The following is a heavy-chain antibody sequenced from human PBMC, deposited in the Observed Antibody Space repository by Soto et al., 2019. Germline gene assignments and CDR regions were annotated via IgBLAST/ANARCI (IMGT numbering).Heavy chain of an antibody. J-gene: IGHJ6*02. V-gene: IGHV4-39*01. D-gene: IGHD6-19*01. CDR1: GDSISSSTHY. CDR2: IYYSGST. CDR3: ARPSSGSPLAMDV. Sequence: QLRLQESGPGLVKPSETLSLTCTVSGDSISSSTHYWGWIRQPPGKGLEWIGSIYYSGSTYYNPSLRSRVTISVDTSKNQFSLKLTSVTAADTAVYYCARPSSGSPLAMDVWGQGTTVTVSS.